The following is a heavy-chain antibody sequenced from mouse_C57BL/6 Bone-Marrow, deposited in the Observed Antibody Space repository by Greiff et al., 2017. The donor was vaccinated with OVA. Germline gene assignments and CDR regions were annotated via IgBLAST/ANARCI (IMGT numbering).Heavy chain of an antibody. CDR1: GYTFTSYW. Sequence: QVHVKQPGTELVKPGASVKLSCKASGYTFTSYWMHWVKQRPGQGLEWIGNINPSNGGTNYNEKFKSKATLTVDKSSSTAYMQLSSLTSEDSAVYYCARSFLPRDDYGFAYWGQGTLVTVSA. CDR2: INPSNGGT. D-gene: IGHD2-4*01. CDR3: ARSFLPRDDYGFAY. J-gene: IGHJ3*01. V-gene: IGHV1-53*01.